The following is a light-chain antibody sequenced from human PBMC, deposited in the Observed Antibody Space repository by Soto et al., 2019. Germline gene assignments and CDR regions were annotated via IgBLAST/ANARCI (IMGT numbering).Light chain of an antibody. CDR1: NIGSKS. Sequence: SYELTQPPSVSVAPGKTARITCGGNNIGSKSEHWYQQKPGQAPVLVIYYDNDRPSGIPERFSGSNSGNTATLTISRVEAGDEADYYCRVWDSSSDHPYVFGTGTKLTVL. V-gene: IGLV3-21*04. CDR2: YDN. CDR3: RVWDSSSDHPYV. J-gene: IGLJ1*01.